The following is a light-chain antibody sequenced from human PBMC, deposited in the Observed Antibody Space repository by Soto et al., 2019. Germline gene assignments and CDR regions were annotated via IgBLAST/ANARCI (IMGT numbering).Light chain of an antibody. Sequence: QSVLTQPPSASGSPGQSVTISCTGTSSDVGGYNYVSWYQQHPGKAPKLMIYEVSKRPSGVPDRFSGSKSGNTASLTVSGLQAEDEAHYYCSSYGGTNAVVFGGGTKVT. J-gene: IGLJ2*01. CDR1: SSDVGGYNY. CDR2: EVS. CDR3: SSYGGTNAVV. V-gene: IGLV2-8*01.